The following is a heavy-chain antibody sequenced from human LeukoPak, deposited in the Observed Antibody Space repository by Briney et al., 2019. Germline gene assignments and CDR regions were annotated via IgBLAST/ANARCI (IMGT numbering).Heavy chain of an antibody. CDR3: ARVHVVVPAAMFHYYYYYMDV. CDR2: INHSGST. Sequence: SETLSLTCAVYGGSFSGYYWSWIRQPPGKGLEWIGEINHSGSTNYNPSLKSRVTISVDTSKNQFSLKLSSVTAADTAVYYCARVHVVVPAAMFHYYYYYMDVWGKGTTVTVSS. V-gene: IGHV4-34*01. CDR1: GGSFSGYY. J-gene: IGHJ6*03. D-gene: IGHD2-2*01.